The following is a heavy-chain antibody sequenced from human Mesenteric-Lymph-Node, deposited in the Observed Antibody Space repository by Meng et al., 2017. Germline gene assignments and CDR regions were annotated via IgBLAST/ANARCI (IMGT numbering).Heavy chain of an antibody. V-gene: IGHV3-30*06. J-gene: IGHJ4*02. CDR1: GFTFSHYG. CDR2: ISWDGNNK. Sequence: GESLKISCAASGFTFSHYGMDWVRQAPGRGLEWVAAISWDGNNKHYANYVKGRFTISRDDPKDTLYLQMNSLSVEDSALYFCARDSLSAFDYWGQGALVTVSS. CDR3: ARDSLSAFDY.